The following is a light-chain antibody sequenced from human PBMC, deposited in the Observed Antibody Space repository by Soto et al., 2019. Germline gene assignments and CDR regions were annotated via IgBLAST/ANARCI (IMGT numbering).Light chain of an antibody. CDR1: QSVSSTY. CDR3: QQFGSSPRT. Sequence: VLTQSPGTLSLSPGGRATLSCRASQSVSSTYLAWYQQKPGQAPRLLIYGASSRATGIPDRFSGSGSGTDFTLTISRLEPEDFAVYYCQQFGSSPRTFGQGTKVDIK. J-gene: IGKJ1*01. V-gene: IGKV3-20*01. CDR2: GAS.